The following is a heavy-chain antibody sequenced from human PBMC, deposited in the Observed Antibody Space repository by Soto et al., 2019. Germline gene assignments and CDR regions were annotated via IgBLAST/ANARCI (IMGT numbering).Heavy chain of an antibody. Sequence: QVQLVESGGGLVKPGGALRLSCGASGFTFSDYYMSWIRQAPGKGLERVSYLRSSGSTRYYADSVKGTFTIDGDNAKNSLYLQMNSLRAEDTAVYYCARAVVAASDDTDFWGKGTTVTVSS. J-gene: IGHJ6*03. CDR3: ARAVVAASDDTDF. V-gene: IGHV3-11*01. CDR1: GFTFSDYY. D-gene: IGHD2-15*01. CDR2: LRSSGSTR.